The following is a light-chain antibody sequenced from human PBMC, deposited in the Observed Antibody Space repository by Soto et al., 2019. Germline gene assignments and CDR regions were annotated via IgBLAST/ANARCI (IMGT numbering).Light chain of an antibody. CDR3: CSYAGSYTYV. Sequence: QSALTQPRSVSGSPGQSVTISFTGTSSDVGGYNYVSWYQQHPGKAPKLMIYDVSKRPSGVPDRFSGSKSGNTASLTISGLQAEDEADYYCCSYAGSYTYVFGTGTKATVL. V-gene: IGLV2-11*01. CDR1: SSDVGGYNY. CDR2: DVS. J-gene: IGLJ1*01.